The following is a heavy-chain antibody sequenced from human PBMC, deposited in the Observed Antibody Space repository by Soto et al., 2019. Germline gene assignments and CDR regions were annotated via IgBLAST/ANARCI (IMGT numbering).Heavy chain of an antibody. J-gene: IGHJ6*02. CDR3: ARELSLSAYVKWYYGMDD. D-gene: IGHD1-26*01. CDR1: GYTFTGYY. V-gene: IGHV1-2*02. CDR2: INPNTGGT. Sequence: ASVKVSCKASGYTFTGYYIYWVRQAPGEGLEWMAWINPNTGGTNYAQRFQGRVTLTRDTSISTAYMELSGLRSDDTAVYYCARELSLSAYVKWYYGMDDWGQGTTVTVSS.